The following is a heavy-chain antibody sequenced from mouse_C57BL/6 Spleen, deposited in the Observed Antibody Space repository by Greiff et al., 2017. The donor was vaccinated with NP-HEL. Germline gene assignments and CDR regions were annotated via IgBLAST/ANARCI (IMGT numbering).Heavy chain of an antibody. CDR1: GFTFSDYG. Sequence: EVMLVESGGGLVKPGGSLKLSCAASGFTFSDYGMHWVRQAPEKGLEWVAYISSGSSTIYYADTVKGRFTISRDNAKNTLFLQMTSLRSEDTAMYYCARELRYGFDYWGQGTTLTVSS. CDR2: ISSGSSTI. D-gene: IGHD1-1*01. V-gene: IGHV5-17*01. CDR3: ARELRYGFDY. J-gene: IGHJ2*01.